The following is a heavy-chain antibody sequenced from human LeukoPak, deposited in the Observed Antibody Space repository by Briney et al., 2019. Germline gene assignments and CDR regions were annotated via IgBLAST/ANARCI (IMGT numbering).Heavy chain of an antibody. CDR2: IYTSGST. V-gene: IGHV4-4*09. D-gene: IGHD2-2*01. Sequence: SETLSLTCTVSGSITGYYWSWIRQPPGKGLGWIGYIYTSGSTKYNPSLARRVTISVDTSKNQFSLDLSSVTAADTAVYYCARQKCTSASCLTKNAFDIWGQGTMVTVSS. CDR3: ARQKCTSASCLTKNAFDI. CDR1: GSITGYY. J-gene: IGHJ3*02.